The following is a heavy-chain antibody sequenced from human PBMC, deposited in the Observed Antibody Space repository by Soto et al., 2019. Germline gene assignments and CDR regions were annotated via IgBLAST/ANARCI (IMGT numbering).Heavy chain of an antibody. CDR3: ARDMNWLDP. Sequence: QMQLVQSGGGVVQPGRSLRLSCAASGFTFDTYEMNWVRQAPGKGLEWVAMISFAGTNDYYADSVKGRFTISRDNSNNTLVLPMNSLRVEDPAVYYCARDMNWLDPWGQGSLVTVAS. J-gene: IGHJ5*02. CDR2: ISFAGTND. CDR1: GFTFDTYE. V-gene: IGHV3-30-3*01.